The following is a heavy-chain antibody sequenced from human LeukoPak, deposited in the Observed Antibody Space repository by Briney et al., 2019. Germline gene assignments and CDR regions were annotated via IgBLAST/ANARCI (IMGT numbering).Heavy chain of an antibody. V-gene: IGHV3-11*06. CDR1: GFTFSDYY. D-gene: IGHD2-15*01. CDR2: ISSSGTFT. Sequence: KPGGSLRLSCAASGFTFSDYYMSWIRQAPGKGLEWVSYISSSGTFTTYADSVKGRFTISRDNAKNSLYLQMNSLRAEDTAVYYCARDSARVGYCSGGSCSGWGCWGQGTLVTVSS. J-gene: IGHJ4*02. CDR3: ARDSARVGYCSGGSCSGWGC.